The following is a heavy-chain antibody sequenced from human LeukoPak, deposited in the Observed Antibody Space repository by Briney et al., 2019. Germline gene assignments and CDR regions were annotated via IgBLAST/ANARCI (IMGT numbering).Heavy chain of an antibody. D-gene: IGHD3-22*01. CDR3: ARLYYDSRGYYWFDR. Sequence: GGSLRLSCAASGFTFSSYTMNWVRQAPGKGLEWVSCISSSGTSIYYADAVKGRFTISRDNAKNSLYLQMNSLRDEDTAVYYCARLYYDSRGYYWFDRWGQGTLVTVSS. CDR2: ISSSGTSI. V-gene: IGHV3-21*01. CDR1: GFTFSSYT. J-gene: IGHJ5*02.